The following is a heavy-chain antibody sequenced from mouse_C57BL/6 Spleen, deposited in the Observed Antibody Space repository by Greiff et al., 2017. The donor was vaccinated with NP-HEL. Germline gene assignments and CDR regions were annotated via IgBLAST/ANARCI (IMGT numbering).Heavy chain of an antibody. Sequence: EVKLMESGGGLVKPGGSLKLSCAASRFTFSDYGMHWVRQAPEKGLEWVAYISSGSSTIYYADTVKGRFTISRDNAKNTLFLQMTSLRSEDTAMYYCARGGGLAYWGQGTLVTVSA. CDR2: ISSGSSTI. J-gene: IGHJ3*01. CDR1: RFTFSDYG. CDR3: ARGGGLAY. V-gene: IGHV5-17*01. D-gene: IGHD3-3*01.